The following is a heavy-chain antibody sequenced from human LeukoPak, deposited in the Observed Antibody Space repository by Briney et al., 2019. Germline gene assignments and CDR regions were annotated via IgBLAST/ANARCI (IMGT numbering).Heavy chain of an antibody. V-gene: IGHV3-53*01. Sequence: GGSLRLSCAASGFTVRNTYMTWVRQAPGEGLEWVSVIYSGGNTYYADSVKGRFTTSRDNSKKTLFLQMNSLRAEDTAVYFCARGGSVGSYYYFDYWGQGTLVTVSS. CDR2: IYSGGNT. J-gene: IGHJ4*02. CDR3: ARGGSVGSYYYFDY. D-gene: IGHD1-26*01. CDR1: GFTVRNTY.